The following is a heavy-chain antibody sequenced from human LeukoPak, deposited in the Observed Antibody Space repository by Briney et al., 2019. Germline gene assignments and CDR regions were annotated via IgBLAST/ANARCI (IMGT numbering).Heavy chain of an antibody. Sequence: ASVKVSCKASGYTFTSYGISWVRQASGQGLEWMGWISAYNGNTNYAQKLQGRVTMTTDTSTSTAYMELRSLRSDDTAVYHCARVFTMARGGSEVYYYYMDVWGKGTTVTVSS. CDR1: GYTFTSYG. D-gene: IGHD3-10*01. V-gene: IGHV1-18*01. CDR2: ISAYNGNT. CDR3: ARVFTMARGGSEVYYYYMDV. J-gene: IGHJ6*03.